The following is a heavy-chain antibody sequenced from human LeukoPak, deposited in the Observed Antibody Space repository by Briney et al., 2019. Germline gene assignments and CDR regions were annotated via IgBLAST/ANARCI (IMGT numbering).Heavy chain of an antibody. Sequence: AGGSLRLSCAASGFTFSSYAMSWVRQAPGKGLEWVSVISGSGGSTYYADSVKGRFTISRDNAKNSLYLQMNSLRAEDTAVYYCARDRGGLAAGLDYWGQGTLVTVSS. J-gene: IGHJ4*02. CDR2: ISGSGGST. D-gene: IGHD6-13*01. V-gene: IGHV3-23*01. CDR1: GFTFSSYA. CDR3: ARDRGGLAAGLDY.